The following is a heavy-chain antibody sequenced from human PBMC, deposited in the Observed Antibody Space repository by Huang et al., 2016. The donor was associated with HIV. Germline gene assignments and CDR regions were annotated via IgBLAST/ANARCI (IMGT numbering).Heavy chain of an antibody. CDR1: GYSFTTHD. CDR3: ARASRPHDFWSDYYKYSYYMDV. Sequence: QVQLVQSGTDVKKPGTSVKISCKASGYSFTTHDSNWVRQATGQGLEWMEWMNPDNGNTGFGQRFQGRVTLTRNISISTAYMEVRGLTSGDTAVYYCARASRPHDFWSDYYKYSYYMDVWGKGTPVIVS. J-gene: IGHJ6*03. D-gene: IGHD3-3*01. V-gene: IGHV1-8*03. CDR2: MNPDNGNT.